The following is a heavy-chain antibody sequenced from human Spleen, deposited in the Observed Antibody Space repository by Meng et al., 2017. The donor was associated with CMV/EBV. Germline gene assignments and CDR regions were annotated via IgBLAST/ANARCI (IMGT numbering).Heavy chain of an antibody. V-gene: IGHV3-30*04. CDR1: GFTFTNYA. Sequence: GESLKISCAASGFTFTNYAMSWVRQAPGKGLEWVAVISYDGSNKYYADSVKGRFTISRDNSKNTLYLQMNSLRAEDTAVYYCARSVGRGYYYGMDVWGQGTTVTVSS. D-gene: IGHD4-23*01. CDR2: ISYDGSNK. J-gene: IGHJ6*02. CDR3: ARSVGRGYYYGMDV.